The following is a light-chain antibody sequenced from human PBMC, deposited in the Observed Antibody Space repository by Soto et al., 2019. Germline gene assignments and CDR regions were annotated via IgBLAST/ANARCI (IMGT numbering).Light chain of an antibody. CDR3: QQYKSYPLT. CDR1: QIIIIW. J-gene: IGKJ4*01. V-gene: IGKV1-5*03. CDR2: KAP. Sequence: DIQMTQAPSTLSASVVDRGTVTFRSIQIIIIWLSCYQQKPGKAPNLLIYKAPTLESGVPSRFSGSGSGTEFTLTISSVQPDDFATYYCQQYKSYPLTFGGGTKVDI.